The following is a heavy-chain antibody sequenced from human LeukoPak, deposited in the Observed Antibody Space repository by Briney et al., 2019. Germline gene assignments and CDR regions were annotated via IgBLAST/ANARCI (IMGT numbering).Heavy chain of an antibody. CDR2: ISWNSGSI. J-gene: IGHJ6*02. D-gene: IGHD3-10*01. CDR3: ARRRGICGMDV. Sequence: GRSLRLSCAASGFTFDDYAMHWVRQAPGKGLEWVSGISWNSGSIGYADSVKGRFTISRDNAKNSLYLQMNSLRAEDTALYYCARRRGICGMDVWGQGTTVTVSS. CDR1: GFTFDDYA. V-gene: IGHV3-9*01.